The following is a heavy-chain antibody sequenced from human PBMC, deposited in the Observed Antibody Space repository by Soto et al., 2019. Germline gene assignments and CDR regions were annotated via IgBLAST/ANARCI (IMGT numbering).Heavy chain of an antibody. CDR3: AREDDGGDRDYYGLDV. CDR1: GGSISTDHYH. J-gene: IGHJ6*02. D-gene: IGHD2-21*02. CDR2: IHYSGSI. V-gene: IGHV4-30-4*01. Sequence: QVQLQESGPGLVRPSQTLSLTCTVSGGSISTDHYHWTWIRQTPGKALEWLGYIHYSGSIQSNPSVQSRVSMSVDTSKYLFYLRLTSVTAADTAVYFCAREDDGGDRDYYGLDVWGQGTTVTVSS.